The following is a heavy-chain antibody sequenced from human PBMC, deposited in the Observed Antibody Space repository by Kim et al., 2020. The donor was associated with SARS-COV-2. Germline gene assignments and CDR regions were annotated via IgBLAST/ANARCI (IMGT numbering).Heavy chain of an antibody. CDR1: GFTFSSYW. V-gene: IGHV3-7*03. CDR2: IKQDGSEK. D-gene: IGHD3-3*01. J-gene: IGHJ4*02. CDR3: ARETYYDFWSGYERVGYFDY. Sequence: GGSLRLSXAASGFTFSSYWMSWVRQAPGKGLEWVANIKQDGSEKYYVDSVKGRFTISRDNAKNSLYLQMNSLRAEDTAVYYCARETYYDFWSGYERVGYFDYWGQGTLVTVSS.